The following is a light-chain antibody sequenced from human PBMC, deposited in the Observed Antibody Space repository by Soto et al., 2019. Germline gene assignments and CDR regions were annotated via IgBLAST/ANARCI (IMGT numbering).Light chain of an antibody. CDR3: QQYNKWPPYT. J-gene: IGKJ2*01. Sequence: EIVMTQSPATLSVSPGERATLSCRASQSVSSNLAWYQQKPGQAPRLLIYGASTRATGIHARFSGSGSGTEFTLTISSLQSEDFAVYYCQQYNKWPPYTFGQGTKLEIK. CDR1: QSVSSN. CDR2: GAS. V-gene: IGKV3-15*01.